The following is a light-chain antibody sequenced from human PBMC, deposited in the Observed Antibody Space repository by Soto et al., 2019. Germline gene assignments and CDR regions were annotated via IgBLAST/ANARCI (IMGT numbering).Light chain of an antibody. Sequence: DIQMTQSPSSLSASVGDRATLTSRASQYIGDFLNWYQQTPGKAPKLRIFGASNLHIGVPSRFSGSGSGTEFTLTISSLQPDDFATYYCQQYDSYWTFGQGTKVDIK. J-gene: IGKJ1*01. CDR1: QYIGDF. V-gene: IGKV1-5*01. CDR3: QQYDSYWT. CDR2: GAS.